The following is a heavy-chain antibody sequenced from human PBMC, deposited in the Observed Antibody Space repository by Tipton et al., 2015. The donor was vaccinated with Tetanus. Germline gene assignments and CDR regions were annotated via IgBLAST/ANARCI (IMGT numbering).Heavy chain of an antibody. CDR2: ISHSGTT. J-gene: IGHJ5*02. V-gene: IGHV4-31*03. D-gene: IGHD2-15*01. CDR3: ARSFSASQGGRTNCWASCFHT. Sequence: TLSLTCTVSGGSLISGGYYWSWIRQHPGEGLEWIGYISHSGTTYYNPSLKSRVYISVETSKNQFSLKLSSVTAADTAVYYCARSFSASQGGRTNCWASCFHTWAQGPLVTVSS. CDR1: GGSLISGGYY.